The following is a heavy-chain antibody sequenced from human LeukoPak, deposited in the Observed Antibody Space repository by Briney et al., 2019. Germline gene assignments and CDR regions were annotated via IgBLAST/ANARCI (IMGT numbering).Heavy chain of an antibody. J-gene: IGHJ4*02. CDR2: ISWNSGSI. CDR1: GFTFDDYA. V-gene: IGHV3-9*01. CDR3: ARDRYYYGSGSYCRY. D-gene: IGHD3-10*01. Sequence: GGSLRLSCAASGFTFDDYAMHWVRQAPGKGLEWVSGISWNSGSIGYADSVKGRFTISRDNSKNTLYLQMNSLRAEDTAVYYCARDRYYYGSGSYCRYWGQGTLVTVSS.